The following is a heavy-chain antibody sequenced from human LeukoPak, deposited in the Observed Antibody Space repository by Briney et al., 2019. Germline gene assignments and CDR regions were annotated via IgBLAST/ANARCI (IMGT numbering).Heavy chain of an antibody. CDR2: ISSSSSYI. J-gene: IGHJ4*02. V-gene: IGHV3-21*01. CDR1: GFTFSSYS. Sequence: GSLRLSCAASGFTFSSYSMNWVRQAPGKGLEWVSSISSSSSYIYYADSVKGRFTISRDNAKNSLYLRMNSLRAEDTAVYYCARDSFLGGWRYLDYWGQGTLVTVSS. CDR3: ARDSFLGGWRYLDY. D-gene: IGHD6-19*01.